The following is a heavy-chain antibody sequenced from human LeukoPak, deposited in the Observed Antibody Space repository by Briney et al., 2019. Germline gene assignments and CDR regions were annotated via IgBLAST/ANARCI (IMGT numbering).Heavy chain of an antibody. CDR2: IIPIFGTA. J-gene: IGHJ5*02. CDR3: ARVSYGSGSNWFDP. Sequence: ASVKVSCKASGGTFSSYAISWVRQAPGQELEWMGGIIPIFGTANYAQKFQGRVTITADESTSTAYMELSSLRSEDTAVYYCARVSYGSGSNWFDPWGQGTLVTVSS. D-gene: IGHD3-10*01. CDR1: GGTFSSYA. V-gene: IGHV1-69*13.